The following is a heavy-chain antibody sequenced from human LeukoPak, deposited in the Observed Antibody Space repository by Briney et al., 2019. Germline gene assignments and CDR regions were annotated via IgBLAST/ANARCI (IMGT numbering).Heavy chain of an antibody. CDR2: IYYSGGT. V-gene: IGHV4-59*01. CDR3: ARGGLLLDY. Sequence: SETLSLTCTVSGGSISSYYWSWIRQPPGKGLEWIGYIYYSGGTNYNPSLKSRVTISVDTSKNQFSLKLSSVTAADTAVYYCARGGLLLDYWGQGTLVTVSS. J-gene: IGHJ4*02. D-gene: IGHD2-15*01. CDR1: GGSISSYY.